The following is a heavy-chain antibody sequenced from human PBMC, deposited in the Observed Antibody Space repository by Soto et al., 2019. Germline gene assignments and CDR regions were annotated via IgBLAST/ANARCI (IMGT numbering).Heavy chain of an antibody. CDR2: IIPIFGTA. Sequence: QVQLVQSGAEVKKPGSSVKVSCKASGGTFSSYAISWVRQAPGQGLEWMGGIIPIFGTANYAQKFQGRVTITADKSTSTAYMELSSLRSEDTAVYYCARGYDFWSGYYPSYFAYWGQGTLVTVSS. D-gene: IGHD3-3*01. J-gene: IGHJ4*02. CDR1: GGTFSSYA. CDR3: ARGYDFWSGYYPSYFAY. V-gene: IGHV1-69*06.